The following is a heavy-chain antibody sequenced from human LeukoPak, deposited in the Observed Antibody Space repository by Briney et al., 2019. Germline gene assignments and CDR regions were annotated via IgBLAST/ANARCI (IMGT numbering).Heavy chain of an antibody. Sequence: GGSLRLSCAASGFTFSDFYMSWIRQAPGKGLEWVSYISSSGSTIYYADSVKGRFTISRDNSKNTLYLQMYSLRAEDTAKYYCAKDTSGWYDLGSFDIWGQGTMVTVSS. V-gene: IGHV3-11*01. J-gene: IGHJ3*02. D-gene: IGHD6-19*01. CDR2: ISSSGSTI. CDR3: AKDTSGWYDLGSFDI. CDR1: GFTFSDFY.